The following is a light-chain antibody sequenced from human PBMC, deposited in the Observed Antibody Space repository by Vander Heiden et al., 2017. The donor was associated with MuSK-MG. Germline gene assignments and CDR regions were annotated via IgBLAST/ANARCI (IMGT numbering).Light chain of an antibody. CDR2: GNS. CDR1: SSNIGAAYD. V-gene: IGLV1-40*01. J-gene: IGLJ2*01. Sequence: QSVLTQPPSVSGAPGQRVPISCPGSSSNIGAAYDVHWYQQIPGTAPKLLIYGNSNRPSGFPDRFSGSKSGTSATLAITGLQTEDEADYYCQSFDSGLSAVVFGGGTRLTVL. CDR3: QSFDSGLSAVV.